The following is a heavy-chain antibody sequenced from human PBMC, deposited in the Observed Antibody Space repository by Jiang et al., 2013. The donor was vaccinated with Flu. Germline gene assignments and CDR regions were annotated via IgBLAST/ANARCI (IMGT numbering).Heavy chain of an antibody. CDR2: ISWNRGSI. D-gene: IGHD3-9*01. CDR3: AKDKGAQYDSWFFDL. V-gene: IGHV3-9*01. CDR1: GFTFDDYA. J-gene: IGHJ2*01. Sequence: GLVQPGRSLRLSCAASGFTFDDYAMHWVRQAPGKGLEWVSYISWNRGSIDYADSVRGRFTISRDNAKNSLYLQMNSLRAEDTALYYCAKDKGAQYDSWFFDLWGRGTLVTVSS.